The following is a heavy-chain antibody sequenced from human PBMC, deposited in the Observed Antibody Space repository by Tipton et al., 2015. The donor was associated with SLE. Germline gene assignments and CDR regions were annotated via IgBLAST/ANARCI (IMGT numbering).Heavy chain of an antibody. V-gene: IGHV4-31*03. CDR1: GGSTKSGGYY. CDR2: INNTGSP. CDR3: VRDAGSSWQAYYYYYYGMDV. J-gene: IGHJ6*02. Sequence: TLSLTCTVSGGSTKSGGYYWGWIRQHPGKGLEWIGYINNTGSPNYSPSLKSRVTMSVDTSKNQFSLKLSSVTAADTAVYYCVRDAGSSWQAYYYYYYGMDVWGLGTMVTVSS. D-gene: IGHD6-13*01.